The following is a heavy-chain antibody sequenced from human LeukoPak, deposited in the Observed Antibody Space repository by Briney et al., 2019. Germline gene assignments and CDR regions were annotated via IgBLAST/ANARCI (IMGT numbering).Heavy chain of an antibody. Sequence: GGSLRLSCAASGFTFSSYAMHWVRQGPGKGLEWVAYIAHHGSNKYYADSVKGRFTISRDNSKRTLYLQMNNLRADGTAVYYCAKDGSWSCTDWGQGALVTVSS. CDR2: IAHHGSNK. CDR3: AKDGSWSCTD. D-gene: IGHD2-8*02. J-gene: IGHJ4*02. CDR1: GFTFSSYA. V-gene: IGHV3-30*02.